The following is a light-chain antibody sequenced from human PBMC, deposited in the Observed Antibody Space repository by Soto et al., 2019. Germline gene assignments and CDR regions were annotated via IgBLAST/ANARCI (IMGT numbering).Light chain of an antibody. CDR1: SSDVGTFTL. V-gene: IGLV2-23*01. CDR3: CSYADSGTPNWV. J-gene: IGLJ3*02. Sequence: QSALTQPASVSGSPGQSITISCTGTSSDVGTFTLVSWFQQHPGRAPRLMIYEGTKRPSGVSDRFSASKSGNAASLTISGLQAEDEADYYCCSYADSGTPNWVFGGGTQLTVL. CDR2: EGT.